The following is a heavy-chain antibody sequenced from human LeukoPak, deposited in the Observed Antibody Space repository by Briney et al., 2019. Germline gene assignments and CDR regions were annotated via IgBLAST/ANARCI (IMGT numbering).Heavy chain of an antibody. CDR3: ARECDGDYVNSGDDY. CDR2: IWYDGSTK. Sequence: PGGSLRLSCVVSGFTLSSYGMHWVRQAPGQGLEWVAMIWYDGSTKHYADSVKGRFTISRDSAKNTVYLQMNSLRAEDTAVYYCARECDGDYVNSGDDYWGQGTLVTVSS. J-gene: IGHJ4*02. D-gene: IGHD4-17*01. V-gene: IGHV3-33*01. CDR1: GFTLSSYG.